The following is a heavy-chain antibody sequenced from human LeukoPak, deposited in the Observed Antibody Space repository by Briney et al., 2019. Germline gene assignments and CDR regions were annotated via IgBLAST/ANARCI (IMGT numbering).Heavy chain of an antibody. J-gene: IGHJ6*02. D-gene: IGHD6-19*01. CDR3: ARVKQWPNYYYYGMDV. Sequence: SETLSLTCTVSGGSISSYYWSWIQQPPGKGLEWIGYIYYSGSTNYNPSLKSRVTISVDTSKNQFSLKLSSVTAADTAVYYCARVKQWPNYYYYGMDVWGQGTTVTVSS. CDR2: IYYSGST. V-gene: IGHV4-59*01. CDR1: GGSISSYY.